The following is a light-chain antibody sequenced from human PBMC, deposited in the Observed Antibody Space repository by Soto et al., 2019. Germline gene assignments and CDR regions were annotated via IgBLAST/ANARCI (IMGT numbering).Light chain of an antibody. CDR1: QSLLHSNGFKY. CDR2: LGS. Sequence: DIVMTQSPLFLPVTPGEPASISCRSSQSLLHSNGFKYLDWYLQRPGQSPQLLVYLGSNRASGVPDRVSGSGSGSEFTLKISRVEAEDVGVYYCMQALQTPYTFGQGTKLEIK. CDR3: MQALQTPYT. J-gene: IGKJ2*01. V-gene: IGKV2-28*01.